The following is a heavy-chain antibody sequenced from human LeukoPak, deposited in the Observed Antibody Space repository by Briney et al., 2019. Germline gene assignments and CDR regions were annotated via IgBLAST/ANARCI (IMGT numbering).Heavy chain of an antibody. Sequence: SVKVSCKASVGTFSSYTLSWVRQAPGQGLEWMGGILPLFGTANYAQNFQGRVTITAHKSTSTAYMELSSLRSEDTAVYYCARGGYYDFWSGYYETANWFDPWGQGTLVTVSS. CDR2: ILPLFGTA. V-gene: IGHV1-69*06. CDR3: ARGGYYDFWSGYYETANWFDP. D-gene: IGHD3-3*01. CDR1: VGTFSSYT. J-gene: IGHJ5*02.